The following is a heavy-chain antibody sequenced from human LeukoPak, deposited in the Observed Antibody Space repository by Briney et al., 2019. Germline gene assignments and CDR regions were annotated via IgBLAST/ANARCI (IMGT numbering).Heavy chain of an antibody. V-gene: IGHV3-23*01. J-gene: IGHJ6*04. D-gene: IGHD3-10*02. CDR1: GFPLSSYA. CDR2: TSSSDAGT. CDR3: AELGITMIGGV. Sequence: GGSLRLSCAAFGFPLSSYAMSWVRQAPGKGLEWVSATSSSDAGTYHADSVRGRFTISRDNSKNSLYLQMNSLRAEDTAVYYCAELGITMIGGVWGKGTTVTISS.